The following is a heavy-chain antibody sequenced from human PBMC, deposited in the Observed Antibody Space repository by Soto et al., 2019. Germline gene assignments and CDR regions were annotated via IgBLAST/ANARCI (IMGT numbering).Heavy chain of an antibody. D-gene: IGHD3-10*01. CDR2: TYYRSKWYN. V-gene: IGHV6-1*01. CDR1: GDSVSSNSAA. J-gene: IGHJ6*02. Sequence: QSQTLSLTCAISGDSVSSNSAAWNWIRQSPSRGLEWLGRTYYRSKWYNDYAVSVKIRITINPATSKNQFSLQLNSVTPEDTAVYYCARDQPFERGEPLLVYGMDVWGQGTTVTVSS. CDR3: ARDQPFERGEPLLVYGMDV.